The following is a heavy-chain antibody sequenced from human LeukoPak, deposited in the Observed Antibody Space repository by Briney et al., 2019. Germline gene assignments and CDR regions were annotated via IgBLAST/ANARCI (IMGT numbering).Heavy chain of an antibody. J-gene: IGHJ5*02. V-gene: IGHV3-23*01. Sequence: GGSLRLSCAASGFSFRTYAMGWVRQAPGKGLEWVSSISDSGGSTCYADSLKGRFTISRDNSKNTLYLQMSSLGAEDTAVYYCARGRRSSCYSGVVSWGQGTLVTVSS. CDR2: ISDSGGST. D-gene: IGHD2-2*02. CDR1: GFSFRTYA. CDR3: ARGRRSSCYSGVVS.